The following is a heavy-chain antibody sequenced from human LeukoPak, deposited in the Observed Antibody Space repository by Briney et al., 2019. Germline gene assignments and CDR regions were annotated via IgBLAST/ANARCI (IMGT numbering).Heavy chain of an antibody. D-gene: IGHD1-26*01. V-gene: IGHV4-39*01. CDR2: IYYSGST. CDR3: ARGPLGKWELPTNWLDP. Sequence: SETLSLTCTVSGGSISSSSYYWGWIRQPPGKGLEWIGRIYYSGSTYYNPSLKSRVTISVDTSKNQFSLKLSSVTAADTAVYYCARGPLGKWELPTNWLDPWGQGTLVTVSS. CDR1: GGSISSSSYY. J-gene: IGHJ5*02.